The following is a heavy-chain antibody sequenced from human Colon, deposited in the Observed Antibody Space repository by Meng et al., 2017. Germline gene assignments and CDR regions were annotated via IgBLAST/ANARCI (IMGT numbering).Heavy chain of an antibody. CDR1: GGSISSSNW. J-gene: IGHJ4*02. CDR3: ASGRKYCSSTSCYGQFDY. CDR2: IYHSGST. D-gene: IGHD2-2*01. V-gene: IGHV4-4*02. Sequence: QVRVRGAGPGLGSPSGPLALPCAVSGGSISSSNWWSWVRQPPGKGLEWIGEIYHSGSTNYNPSLKSRVTISVDKSKNQFSLKLSSVTAADTAVYYCASGRKYCSSTSCYGQFDYWGQGTLVTVSS.